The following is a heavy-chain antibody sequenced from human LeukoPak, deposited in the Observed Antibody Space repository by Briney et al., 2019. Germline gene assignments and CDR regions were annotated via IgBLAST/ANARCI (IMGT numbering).Heavy chain of an antibody. CDR1: GFTFSSYS. CDR2: ISSSSSYI. V-gene: IGHV3-21*01. J-gene: IGHJ3*02. D-gene: IGHD3-3*01. CDR3: ARDYSRSVLFGVVNAFDI. Sequence: GGSLRLSCAASGFTFSSYSMNWVRQAPGKGLEWVSSISSSSSYIYYADSVKGRFTISRDNAKNSLYLQMNSLRAEDTAVYYCARDYSRSVLFGVVNAFDIWGQGTMVTVSS.